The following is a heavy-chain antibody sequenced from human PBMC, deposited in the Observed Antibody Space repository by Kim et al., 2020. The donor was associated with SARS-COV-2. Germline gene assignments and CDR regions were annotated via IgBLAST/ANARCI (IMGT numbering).Heavy chain of an antibody. D-gene: IGHD3-16*02. CDR3: AREGDVGDYVWGSYCYKFDS. Sequence: SETLSLTCTVSGGSISSSSYYWGWIRQPPGKGLEWIGSFYYSGSTYYNPSLKSRVTISVDTSKNQFSLKLSSVTAADTAVYYCAREGDVGDYVWGSYCYKFDSWGQGTLVTVSS. CDR1: GGSISSSSYY. J-gene: IGHJ4*02. CDR2: FYYSGST. V-gene: IGHV4-39*07.